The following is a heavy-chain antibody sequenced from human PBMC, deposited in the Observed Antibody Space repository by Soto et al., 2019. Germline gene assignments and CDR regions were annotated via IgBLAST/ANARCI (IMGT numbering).Heavy chain of an antibody. Sequence: PGGSLRLPCAASELTFSSYGMNWVRQAPGKGLEWVSAISSSTSFIHYADSVKGRFTISRDNAKNSLYLQMNSLRAEDTAVYYCARDSRYDILTGYLYYYYGMDVWGQGTTVTVSS. CDR3: ARDSRYDILTGYLYYYYGMDV. J-gene: IGHJ6*02. D-gene: IGHD3-9*01. CDR1: ELTFSSYG. V-gene: IGHV3-21*04. CDR2: ISSSTSFI.